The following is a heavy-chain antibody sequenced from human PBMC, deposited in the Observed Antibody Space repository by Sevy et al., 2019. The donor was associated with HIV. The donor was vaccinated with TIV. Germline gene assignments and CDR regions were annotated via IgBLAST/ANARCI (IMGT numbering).Heavy chain of an antibody. V-gene: IGHV3-30*18. J-gene: IGHJ4*02. CDR1: GFTFSSYA. CDR3: AKGQTDYYDTSGPVDY. Sequence: GGSLRLSCAASGFTFSSYAMHWVRQAPGKGLEWVAAIPYDGSSKYYADSVKGRLTISRDNSKNTLYLQMNSLRAEDTALYYCAKGQTDYYDTSGPVDYSGQGTLVTVSS. D-gene: IGHD3-22*01. CDR2: IPYDGSSK.